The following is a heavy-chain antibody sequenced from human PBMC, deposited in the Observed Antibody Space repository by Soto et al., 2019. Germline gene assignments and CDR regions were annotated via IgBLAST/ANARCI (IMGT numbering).Heavy chain of an antibody. J-gene: IGHJ5*01. CDR3: ARDFYDSVGYPCFES. Sequence: SETLSLTCTVSGDTSTSYYCAWIRKAPGKGLXLXXXXXXXXXXXXXXXXNGRVTISIDMSKKQFSLKLTSLTSADTAVYYFARDFYDSVGYPCFESWSQGTLVTVS. V-gene: IGHV4-59*01. CDR2: XXXXXXX. D-gene: IGHD3-22*01. CDR1: GDTSTSYY.